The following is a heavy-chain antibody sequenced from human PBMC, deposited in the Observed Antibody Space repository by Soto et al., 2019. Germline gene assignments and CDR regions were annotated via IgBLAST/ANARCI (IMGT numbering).Heavy chain of an antibody. CDR3: ARRTRSYSSSWLTFDY. Sequence: SETLSLTCAVYGGSFSGYYWSWIRQPPGKGLEWIGEINHSGSTNYNPSLKSRVTISVDTSKNQFSLKLSSVTAADTAVYYCARRTRSYSSSWLTFDYWGQGTLVTVSS. CDR1: GGSFSGYY. J-gene: IGHJ4*02. V-gene: IGHV4-34*01. CDR2: INHSGST. D-gene: IGHD6-13*01.